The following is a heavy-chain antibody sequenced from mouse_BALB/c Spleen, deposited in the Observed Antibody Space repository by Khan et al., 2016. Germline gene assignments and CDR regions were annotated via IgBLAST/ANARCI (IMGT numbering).Heavy chain of an antibody. V-gene: IGHV14-3*02. J-gene: IGHJ2*01. CDR1: GFNIQDTY. Sequence: VQLQQSGAELVKPGASVKLSCTASGFNIQDTYMHWVKQRPEQGLEWIGRIDPANDNTKYDPKFQGKATITADTSSNPAYLQLSSLTSEDTAVYYCARGYYGTSHFDYWGQGTTLTVSS. D-gene: IGHD1-1*01. CDR3: ARGYYGTSHFDY. CDR2: IDPANDNT.